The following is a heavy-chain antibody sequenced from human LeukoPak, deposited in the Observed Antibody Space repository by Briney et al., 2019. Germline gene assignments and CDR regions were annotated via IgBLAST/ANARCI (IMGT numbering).Heavy chain of an antibody. CDR3: ARDPISDGDRYYYYYYYMDV. J-gene: IGHJ6*03. CDR2: INPNSGGT. CDR1: GYTFTGYY. D-gene: IGHD4-17*01. V-gene: IGHV1-2*02. Sequence: ASVKVSCKASGYTFTGYYMHWVRQAPGQGLEWMGWINPNSGGTNYAQKFQGRVTMTRDTSISTAYMELSRLRSDDTAVYHCARDPISDGDRYYYYYYYMDVWGKGTTVTVSS.